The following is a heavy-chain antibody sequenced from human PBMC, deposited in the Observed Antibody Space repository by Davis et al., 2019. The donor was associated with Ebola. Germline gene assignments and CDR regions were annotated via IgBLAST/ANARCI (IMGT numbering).Heavy chain of an antibody. CDR2: IYYSGST. D-gene: IGHD4-17*01. CDR3: ARAGETTVTINDAFDI. J-gene: IGHJ3*02. Sequence: PSETLSLTCTVSGGSISSSSYYWGWIRQPPGKGLEWIGSIYYSGSTYYNPSLKSRVTISVDTSKNQFSLKLSSVTAADTAVYYCARAGETTVTINDAFDIWGQGTMVTVSS. CDR1: GGSISSSSYY. V-gene: IGHV4-39*01.